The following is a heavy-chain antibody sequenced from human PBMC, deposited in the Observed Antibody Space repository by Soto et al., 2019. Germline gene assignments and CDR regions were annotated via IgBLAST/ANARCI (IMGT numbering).Heavy chain of an antibody. J-gene: IGHJ4*02. V-gene: IGHV4-31*03. CDR3: AREKSGYYDF. Sequence: PSETLSLTCTVSGGSISSGGYYWSWIRQHPGKGLEWIGYIYYSGSTYYNPSLKSRVTISVDTSKNQFPLKLSSVTAADTAVYYCAREKSGYYDFWGQGTLVTVSS. CDR2: IYYSGST. CDR1: GGSISSGGYY. D-gene: IGHD3-3*01.